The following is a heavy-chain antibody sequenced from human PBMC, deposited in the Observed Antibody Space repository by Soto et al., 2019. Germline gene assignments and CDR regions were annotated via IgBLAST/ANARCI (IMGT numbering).Heavy chain of an antibody. V-gene: IGHV4-61*01. CDR2: IYYSGST. Sequence: PSETLSLTCTVSGGSVSSGSYYWSWIRQPPGKGLEWIGYIYYSGSTNYNPSLKSRVTISVDTSKNQFSLKLSSVTAADTAVYYCARENPDSGYDERNKYNWFDPWGQGTLVTVSS. J-gene: IGHJ5*02. D-gene: IGHD5-12*01. CDR3: ARENPDSGYDERNKYNWFDP. CDR1: GGSVSSGSYY.